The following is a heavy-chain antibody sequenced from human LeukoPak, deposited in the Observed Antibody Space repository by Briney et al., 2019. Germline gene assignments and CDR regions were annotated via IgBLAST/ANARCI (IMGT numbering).Heavy chain of an antibody. CDR2: IYYSGST. CDR3: ATAVAGQLYWYFDL. V-gene: IGHV4-59*01. J-gene: IGHJ2*01. D-gene: IGHD6-19*01. Sequence: SEPLSLTCTVSGGSISSYYWSWIRQPPGKGLEWIGYIYYSGSTNYNPSLKSRVTISVDTSKNQFSLKLSSVTAADTAVYYCATAVAGQLYWYFDLWGRGTLVTVSS. CDR1: GGSISSYY.